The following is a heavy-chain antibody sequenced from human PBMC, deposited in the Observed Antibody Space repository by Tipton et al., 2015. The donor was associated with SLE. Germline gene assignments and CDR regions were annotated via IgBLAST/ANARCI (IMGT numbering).Heavy chain of an antibody. Sequence: TLSLTCTVSGGSISSYYWSWIRQPPGKGLEWIGYIYYSGSTNYNPSLKSRVTISVDRSKNQFSLKLSSVTAADTAVYYCARRAMWQQLVSFDYWGQGTLVTVSS. V-gene: IGHV4-59*12. CDR2: IYYSGST. CDR1: GGSISSYY. CDR3: ARRAMWQQLVSFDY. D-gene: IGHD6-13*01. J-gene: IGHJ4*02.